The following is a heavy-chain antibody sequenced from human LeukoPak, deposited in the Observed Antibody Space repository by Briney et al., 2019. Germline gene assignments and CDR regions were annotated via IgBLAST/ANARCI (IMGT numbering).Heavy chain of an antibody. CDR1: GFTLSNSW. D-gene: IGHD2-2*01. Sequence: PGGSLRLSCAASGFTLSNSWMRWVRQAPGKGLEGVANIRQDGGEKYYVVSVKGRLTISRDNAKNSLYLQMDSLRVEDTAVYYCARESLHSSRPERHIDYWGQGTLVTVSS. CDR2: IRQDGGEK. J-gene: IGHJ4*02. V-gene: IGHV3-7*01. CDR3: ARESLHSSRPERHIDY.